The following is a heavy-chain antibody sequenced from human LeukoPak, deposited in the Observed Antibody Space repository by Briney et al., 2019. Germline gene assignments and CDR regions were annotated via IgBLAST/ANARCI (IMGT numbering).Heavy chain of an antibody. CDR2: FDPEDGET. V-gene: IGHV1-24*01. Sequence: GASVKVSCKVSGYTLTELSMHWVRQAPGKGLEWMGGFDPEDGETIYAQKFQGRVTMTEDTSTDTAYMELSSLRSEDTAVYYCARVTADCSSTSCYKEGYYYYYMDVWGKGTTVTVSS. CDR3: ARVTADCSSTSCYKEGYYYYYMDV. D-gene: IGHD2-2*02. CDR1: GYTLTELS. J-gene: IGHJ6*03.